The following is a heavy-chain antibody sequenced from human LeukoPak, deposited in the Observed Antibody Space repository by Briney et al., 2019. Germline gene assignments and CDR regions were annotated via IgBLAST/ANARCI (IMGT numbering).Heavy chain of an antibody. D-gene: IGHD6-19*01. J-gene: IGHJ6*02. CDR2: ISASGGST. CDR1: GFTFSSYA. V-gene: IGHV3-23*01. CDR3: AKDSGSGWYQYGMDV. Sequence: GGSLRLSCAASGFTFSSYAMSWVRQAPGKGLEWVSGISASGGSTYYADSVRGRFTISRDNSKNTLYLQMNRLRVEDTAVYYCAKDSGSGWYQYGMDVWGQGTTVTVSS.